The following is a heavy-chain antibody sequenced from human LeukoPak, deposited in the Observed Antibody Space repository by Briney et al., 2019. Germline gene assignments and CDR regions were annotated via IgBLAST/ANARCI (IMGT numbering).Heavy chain of an antibody. CDR1: GASISGYW. J-gene: IGHJ6*02. CDR3: ARALGGHYYYGMDV. Sequence: SETLSLTCDVSGASISGYWWSWIRQPAGKGLEWIGRMYTDGDTNYNPSLKSRVTISVDTSKNQFSLKLSSVTAADTAVYYCARALGGHYYYGMDVWGQGTTVTVSS. CDR2: MYTDGDT. D-gene: IGHD3-16*01. V-gene: IGHV4-4*07.